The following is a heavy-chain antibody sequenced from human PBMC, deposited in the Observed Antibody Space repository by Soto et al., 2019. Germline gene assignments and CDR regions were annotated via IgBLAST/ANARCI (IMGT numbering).Heavy chain of an antibody. D-gene: IGHD3-9*01. Sequence: QVQLQESGPGLVKPSETLSLTCTVSGGSISSYYWSWIRQPPGKGLEWIGYIYYSGSTNYNPSLKSRVSISVDTSKHQFSLKLSSVTAADTALYYCARETLRYFDWLLDYWGQGTLVTVSS. V-gene: IGHV4-59*01. CDR2: IYYSGST. J-gene: IGHJ4*02. CDR3: ARETLRYFDWLLDY. CDR1: GGSISSYY.